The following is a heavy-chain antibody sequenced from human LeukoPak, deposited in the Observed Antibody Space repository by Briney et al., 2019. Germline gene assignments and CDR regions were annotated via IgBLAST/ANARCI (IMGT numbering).Heavy chain of an antibody. D-gene: IGHD3-16*01. CDR3: QGGYFDY. J-gene: IGHJ4*02. Sequence: SETLSLTCIVSGASLNSPNYYWGWIRQPPGKGLEWIGTIYYSGTTYYNPSLKSRVTISVDTSKNQFSLKLSSVTAADTAVYYCQGGYFDYWGQGTLVTVSS. CDR1: GASLNSPNYY. V-gene: IGHV4-39*01. CDR2: IYYSGTT.